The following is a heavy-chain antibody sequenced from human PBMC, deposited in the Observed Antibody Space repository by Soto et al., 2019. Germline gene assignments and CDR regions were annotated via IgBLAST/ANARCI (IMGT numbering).Heavy chain of an antibody. CDR1: GGSISSYY. CDR3: ARDRDGGNDYYYCYGMDV. D-gene: IGHD2-15*01. CDR2: IYYSGST. J-gene: IGHJ6*02. Sequence: QVQLQESGPGLVKPSETLSLTCTVSGGSISSYYWSWIRQPPGKGLEWIGYIYYSGSTNYNPSLKSRVTISVDTSKNQFSLKLNSVTAADTAVYYCARDRDGGNDYYYCYGMDVWGQGTTVTVSS. V-gene: IGHV4-59*01.